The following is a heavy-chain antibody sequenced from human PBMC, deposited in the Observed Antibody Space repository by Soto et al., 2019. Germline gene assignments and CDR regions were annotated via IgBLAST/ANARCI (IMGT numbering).Heavy chain of an antibody. CDR3: ARCSRGGSSWSDDAFDI. CDR2: INHSGST. CDR1: SGFIISYY. D-gene: IGHD6-13*01. V-gene: IGHV4-34*01. J-gene: IGHJ3*02. Sequence: LSLTGTDASGFIISYYWIWIHQPPGKGLEWIGEINHSGSTNYNPSLKSRVTISVDTSKNQFSLKLSSVTAADTAVYYCARCSRGGSSWSDDAFDIWGQGTMVTVSS.